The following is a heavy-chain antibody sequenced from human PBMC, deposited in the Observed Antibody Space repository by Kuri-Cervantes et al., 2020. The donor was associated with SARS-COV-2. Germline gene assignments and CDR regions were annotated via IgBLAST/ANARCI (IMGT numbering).Heavy chain of an antibody. CDR1: GGSFSGYY. CDR3: ARDLNGDYLVDY. V-gene: IGHV4-34*01. Sequence: SETLSLTCAVYGGSFSGYYWSWIRQSPGKGLEWIGEINHSGSTNYNPSLKSRVTISVDTSKNQFSLKLSSVTAADTAVYYCARDLNGDYLVDYWGQGTLVTVSS. D-gene: IGHD4-17*01. CDR2: INHSGST. J-gene: IGHJ4*02.